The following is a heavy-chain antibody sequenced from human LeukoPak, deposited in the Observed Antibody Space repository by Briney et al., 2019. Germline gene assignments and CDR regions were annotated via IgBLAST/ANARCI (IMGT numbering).Heavy chain of an antibody. D-gene: IGHD3-22*01. J-gene: IGHJ4*02. Sequence: SETLSLTCAVYGGSFSGYYWSWMRQPPGKGLEWMGEINHTGSTHYSPSLKSPDTISVATSKHQFSLKLTSVTAADTAVYYCARGPEDYYDSSGYYGNDYWGQGTLVTVSS. V-gene: IGHV4-34*01. CDR2: INHTGST. CDR3: ARGPEDYYDSSGYYGNDY. CDR1: GGSFSGYY.